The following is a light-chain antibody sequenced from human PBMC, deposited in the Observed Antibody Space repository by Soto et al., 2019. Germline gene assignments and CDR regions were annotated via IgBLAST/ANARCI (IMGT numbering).Light chain of an antibody. V-gene: IGKV1-33*01. CDR1: QDISNY. Sequence: DIQMTQSPSSLSASVGDRVTITCQANQDISNYLNWYQQKPGKAPKILIYDVSVLEAGVPSRFSGGGSGTHFTLTISSLQAEDAATYYCQQFDNLPLTFAGGTKVEIK. CDR3: QQFDNLPLT. J-gene: IGKJ4*01. CDR2: DVS.